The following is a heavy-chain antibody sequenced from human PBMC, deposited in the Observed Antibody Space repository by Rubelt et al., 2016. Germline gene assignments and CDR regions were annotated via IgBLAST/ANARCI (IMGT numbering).Heavy chain of an antibody. V-gene: IGHV3-74*01. Sequence: GKGLVWVSRINSDGSTTSYADSVKGRFTISRDDAKNTLYLQMNRLRAEDTAVYYCARDNSNYVVSYNWFDAWGQGTLVTVSS. J-gene: IGHJ5*02. CDR2: INSDGSTT. D-gene: IGHD4-11*01. CDR3: ARDNSNYVVSYNWFDA.